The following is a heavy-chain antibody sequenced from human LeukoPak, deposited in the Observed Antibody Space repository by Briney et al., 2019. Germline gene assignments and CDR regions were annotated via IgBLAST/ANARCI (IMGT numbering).Heavy chain of an antibody. CDR3: ARSIIY. V-gene: IGHV1-2*02. J-gene: IGHJ4*02. Sequence: ASVKVSCKASGYTFIGYYMHWVRQAPGQGLEWMGWINPKSGGTNYAQKFQGRVTMTRDTSISTAYMELSRLRSDDTAAYYCARSIIYWGQGTLVTVSS. CDR1: GYTFIGYY. D-gene: IGHD5-24*01. CDR2: INPKSGGT.